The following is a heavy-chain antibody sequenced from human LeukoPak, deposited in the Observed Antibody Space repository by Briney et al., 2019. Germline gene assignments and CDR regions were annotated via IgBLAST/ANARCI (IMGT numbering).Heavy chain of an antibody. D-gene: IGHD2-15*01. CDR1: GFTFSSYW. CDR2: IKQDGSEK. Sequence: PGGSLRLSCAASGFTFSSYWMSWVRQAPGKGLEWVANIKQDGSEKYYVDSVKGRFTISRDNAKNSLYLQMNSLRAEDTAVYYCARGLGSHIADDGYFDYWGQGTLVAVSS. J-gene: IGHJ4*02. CDR3: ARGLGSHIADDGYFDY. V-gene: IGHV3-7*03.